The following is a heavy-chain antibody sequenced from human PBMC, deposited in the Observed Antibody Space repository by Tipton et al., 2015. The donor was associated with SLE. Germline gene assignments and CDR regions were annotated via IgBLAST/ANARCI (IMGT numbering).Heavy chain of an antibody. CDR1: GFTFSSYG. CDR3: ARGGVVVVAATRWFDP. D-gene: IGHD2-15*01. CDR2: IWYDGSNK. Sequence: SLRLSCAASGFTFSSYGMHWVRQAPGKGLEWVAVIWYDGSNKYYADSVKGRFTISRDNSKNTLYLQMNSLRAEDTAVYYCARGGVVVVAATRWFDPWGQGTLVTVSS. J-gene: IGHJ5*02. V-gene: IGHV3-33*01.